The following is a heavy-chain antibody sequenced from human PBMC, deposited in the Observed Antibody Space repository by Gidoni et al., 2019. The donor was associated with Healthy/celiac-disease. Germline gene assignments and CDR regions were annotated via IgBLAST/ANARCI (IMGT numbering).Heavy chain of an antibody. CDR2: ISGSGGST. V-gene: IGHV3-23*01. D-gene: IGHD6-19*01. CDR1: GFTFSSYA. CDR3: AKKEETGYSSGWSIYYYGMDV. Sequence: EVQLLESGGGLVQPGGSLRLSCAASGFTFSSYAMSWVRQAPGKGLEWVSAISGSGGSTYYADSVKGRFTISRDNSKNTLYLQMNSLRAEDTAVYYCAKKEETGYSSGWSIYYYGMDVWGQGTTVTVSS. J-gene: IGHJ6*02.